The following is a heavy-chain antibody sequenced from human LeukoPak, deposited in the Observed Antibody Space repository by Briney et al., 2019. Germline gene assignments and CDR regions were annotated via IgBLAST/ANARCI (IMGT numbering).Heavy chain of an antibody. Sequence: ASVKVSCKTSGGTFNNFPITWVRQAPGRGLEWMGWISGNNDNPNYGQKFQGRFAVTTDSSTTTAYMELRNLTFDDTVVYYCARDGTSTDDYWGQGTLVTVSS. J-gene: IGHJ4*02. D-gene: IGHD2-2*01. CDR1: GGTFNNFP. CDR2: ISGNNDNP. CDR3: ARDGTSTDDY. V-gene: IGHV1-18*01.